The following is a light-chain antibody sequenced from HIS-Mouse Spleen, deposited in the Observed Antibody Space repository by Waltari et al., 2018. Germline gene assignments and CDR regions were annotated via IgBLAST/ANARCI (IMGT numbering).Light chain of an antibody. Sequence: SYVLTPPPSVSVAPGKTARIPWGANNLGSKSVHWYQQEPGQAPGLVVYADSDRPSGIPERFSGSNSGNTATLTISRVEAGDEADYYCQVWDSSSDHVVFGGGTKLTVL. V-gene: IGLV3-21*03. J-gene: IGLJ2*01. CDR3: QVWDSSSDHVV. CDR2: ADS. CDR1: NLGSKS.